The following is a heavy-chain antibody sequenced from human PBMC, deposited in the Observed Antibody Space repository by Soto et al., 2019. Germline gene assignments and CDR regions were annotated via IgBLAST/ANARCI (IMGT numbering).Heavy chain of an antibody. CDR1: GGSISSGDYY. D-gene: IGHD2-8*01. CDR2: IYYSGST. V-gene: IGHV4-30-4*01. J-gene: IGHJ5*02. CDR3: ARDNGDSGVGWFDP. Sequence: PSETLSLTCTVSGGSISSGDYYWSWIRQPPGEGLEWIGYIYYSGSTNYNPSLKSRVTISIDTSKNQFSLRLNSVIAADTAVYYCARDNGDSGVGWFDPWGQGILVTVSS.